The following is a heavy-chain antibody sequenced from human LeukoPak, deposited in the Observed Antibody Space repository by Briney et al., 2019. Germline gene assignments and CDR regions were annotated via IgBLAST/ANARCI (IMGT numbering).Heavy chain of an antibody. D-gene: IGHD1-26*01. CDR2: INPSGGST. CDR3: AREGQKFHSGSSGAFDI. CDR1: GYTFTSYY. Sequence: GASVKDSCKASGYTFTSYYMHLVRQAPGQGLEWMGIINPSGGSTSYAQKFQGRVTMTRDMSTSTVYMELSSLRSEDTAVYYCAREGQKFHSGSSGAFDIWGQGTMVTVSS. J-gene: IGHJ3*02. V-gene: IGHV1-46*01.